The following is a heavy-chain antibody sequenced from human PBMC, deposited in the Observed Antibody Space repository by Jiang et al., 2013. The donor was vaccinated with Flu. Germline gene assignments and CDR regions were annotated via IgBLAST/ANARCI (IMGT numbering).Heavy chain of an antibody. D-gene: IGHD5-12*01. V-gene: IGHV4-39*01. J-gene: IGHJ4*02. CDR1: GGSISSSSYY. CDR3: ARLGRGYSGYDRPRPDY. CDR2: IYYSGST. Sequence: GPGLVKPSETLSLTCTVSGGSISSSSYYWGWIRQPPGKGLEWIGSIYYSGSTYYNPSLKSRVTISVDTSKNQFSLKLSSVTAADTAVYYCARLGRGYSGYDRPRPDYWGQGTLVTVSS.